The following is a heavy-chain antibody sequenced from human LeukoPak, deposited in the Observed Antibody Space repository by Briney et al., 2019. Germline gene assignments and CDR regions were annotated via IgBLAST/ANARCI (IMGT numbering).Heavy chain of an antibody. CDR2: IIPIFGTA. Sequence: VASVKVSCKASGGTFSSYAISWVRQAPGQGLEWMGGIIPIFGTANYAQKFQGRVTITTDESTSTAYMELSSLRSEDTAMYYCARQIVVVPAAISWFDPWGQGTLVTVSS. D-gene: IGHD2-2*01. V-gene: IGHV1-69*05. J-gene: IGHJ5*02. CDR3: ARQIVVVPAAISWFDP. CDR1: GGTFSSYA.